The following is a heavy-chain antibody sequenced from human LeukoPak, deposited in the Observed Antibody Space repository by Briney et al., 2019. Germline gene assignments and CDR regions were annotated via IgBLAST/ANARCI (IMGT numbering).Heavy chain of an antibody. V-gene: IGHV4-30-4*08. CDR2: IYYSGST. Sequence: TSQTLSLTCTVSGGSISSGDYYWSWIRQPPGKGLEWIGYIYYSGSTYYNPSLKSRVTISVGTSKNQFSLKLSSVTAADTAVYYCARVNYDYYYYMDVWGKGTTVTVSS. D-gene: IGHD4-23*01. CDR3: ARVNYDYYYYMDV. CDR1: GGSISSGDYY. J-gene: IGHJ6*03.